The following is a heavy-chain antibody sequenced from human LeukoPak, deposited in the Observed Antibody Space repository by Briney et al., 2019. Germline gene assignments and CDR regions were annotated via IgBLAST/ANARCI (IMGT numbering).Heavy chain of an antibody. CDR3: ARDRAGSTSSFDY. J-gene: IGHJ4*02. CDR2: INPNSGGT. CDR1: GYSFTGYY. D-gene: IGHD1-1*01. V-gene: IGHV1-2*04. Sequence: VASVKVSCKASGYSFTGYYIHWVRQAPGQGLEWMGWINPNSGGTKYVQKFQGWVTMTRDTSIGTAFMELNRLRSDDTAVYYCARDRAGSTSSFDYWGQGTLVTVSS.